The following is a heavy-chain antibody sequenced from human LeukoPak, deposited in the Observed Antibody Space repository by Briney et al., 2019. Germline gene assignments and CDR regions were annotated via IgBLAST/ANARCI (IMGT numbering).Heavy chain of an antibody. CDR3: ARSSGNYWAAPFDC. CDR2: ISGSGGGT. J-gene: IGHJ4*02. Sequence: GGSLRLSCAASGFTFSSYGMSWVRQAPGKGLEGVPSISGSGGGTYYADSVKGRFTVSRENSKNTLYLKMNIRRAEATAVYYFARSSGNYWAAPFDCWGEGTLVTVSS. D-gene: IGHD1-26*01. V-gene: IGHV3-23*01. CDR1: GFTFSSYG.